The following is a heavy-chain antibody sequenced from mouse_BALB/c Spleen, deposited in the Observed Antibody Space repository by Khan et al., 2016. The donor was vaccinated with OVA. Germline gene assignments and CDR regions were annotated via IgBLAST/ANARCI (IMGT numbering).Heavy chain of an antibody. J-gene: IGHJ3*01. CDR3: VRDEAYNRNDGWFAY. CDR1: GYTFSSYT. CDR2: INPNNGYT. Sequence: QVQLQQSGAELARPGASVKMSCKTSGYTFSSYTIHWIKLRPGQGLEWIGYINPNNGYTNYNQKFKDKATLTADKSSTTVYMQLSSLTSDDSAMYNYVRDEAYNRNDGWFAYWGQGTLVTVSA. D-gene: IGHD2-14*01. V-gene: IGHV1-4*01.